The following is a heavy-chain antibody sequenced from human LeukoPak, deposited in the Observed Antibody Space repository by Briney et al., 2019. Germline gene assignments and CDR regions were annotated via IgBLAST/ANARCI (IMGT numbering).Heavy chain of an antibody. J-gene: IGHJ4*02. CDR1: GFTFSSYS. CDR3: ARDLLATDVYYYDSSGYYPFDY. D-gene: IGHD3-22*01. V-gene: IGHV3-21*01. CDR2: ISSSSGYI. Sequence: GGSLRLSCAASGFTFSSYSMNWVRQAPGKGLEWVSSISSSSGYIYYADSVKGRFTISRDNAKNSLYLQMNSLRAEDTAVYYCARDLLATDVYYYDSSGYYPFDYWGQGTLVTVSS.